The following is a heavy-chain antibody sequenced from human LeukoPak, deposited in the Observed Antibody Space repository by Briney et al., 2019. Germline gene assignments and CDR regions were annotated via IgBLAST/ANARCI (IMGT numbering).Heavy chain of an antibody. V-gene: IGHV1-18*01. Sequence: GASVKVSCKASGYTLTSYGISWVRQAPGQGLEWMGWISAYNGNTNYAQKLQGRVTMTTDTSTSTTYMELRSLRSDDTAVYYCARAIAVAENYYYGMDVWGQGTTVTVSS. D-gene: IGHD6-19*01. CDR2: ISAYNGNT. CDR3: ARAIAVAENYYYGMDV. CDR1: GYTLTSYG. J-gene: IGHJ6*02.